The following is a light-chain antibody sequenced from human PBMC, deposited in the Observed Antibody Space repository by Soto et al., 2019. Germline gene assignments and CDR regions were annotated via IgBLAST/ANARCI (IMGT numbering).Light chain of an antibody. J-gene: IGLJ2*01. Sequence: QSVLTQPPSASGTPVQRVTISCSGSSSKIGSNYVYWYQQLPGTAPKLLIYRNNQRPSGVPDRFSGSKSGTSASLAISGLRSEDEADYYCAAWDDSLSGRVVFGGGTKLTVL. CDR2: RNN. CDR1: SSKIGSNY. CDR3: AAWDDSLSGRVV. V-gene: IGLV1-47*01.